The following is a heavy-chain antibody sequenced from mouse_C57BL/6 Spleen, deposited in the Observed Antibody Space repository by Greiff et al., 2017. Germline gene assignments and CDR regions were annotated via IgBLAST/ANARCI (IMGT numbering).Heavy chain of an antibody. CDR1: GYSITSGYY. Sequence: ESGPGLVKPSQSLSLTCSVTGYSITSGYYWNWIRQFPGNKLEWMGYISYAGSNNYNPSLTNRISITRDTSKNQFFLKLNSVTTEDTATYYCARVDPVGYAMDYWGQGTSVTVSS. CDR3: ARVDPVGYAMDY. J-gene: IGHJ4*01. CDR2: ISYAGSN. V-gene: IGHV3-6*01.